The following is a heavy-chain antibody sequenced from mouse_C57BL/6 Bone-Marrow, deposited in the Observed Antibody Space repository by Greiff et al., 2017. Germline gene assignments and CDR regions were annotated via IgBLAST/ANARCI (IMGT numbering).Heavy chain of an antibody. J-gene: IGHJ1*03. Sequence: QVQLKESGAELVRPGTSVKVSCKASGYAFTNYLIEWVKQRPGQGLEWIGVINPGSGGTNYNEKFKGKATLTADKSSSTAYMQLSSLTSEDSAVYFCATYGYDGYFDVWGTGTTVTVSS. D-gene: IGHD2-2*01. CDR3: ATYGYDGYFDV. CDR2: INPGSGGT. V-gene: IGHV1-54*01. CDR1: GYAFTNYL.